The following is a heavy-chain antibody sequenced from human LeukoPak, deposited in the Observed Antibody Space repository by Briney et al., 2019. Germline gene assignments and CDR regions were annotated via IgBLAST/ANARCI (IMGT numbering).Heavy chain of an antibody. D-gene: IGHD6-19*01. CDR3: ARASSGLVQGFHFDY. Sequence: PGGSLRLSCTASGFTFSSYAMSWVRQAPGKGLEYVSAISSNGGSTYYANSVKGRFTISRDNSKNTLYLQMGSLRAEDMAVYYCARASSGLVQGFHFDYWGQGTLVTVSS. J-gene: IGHJ4*02. V-gene: IGHV3-64*01. CDR2: ISSNGGST. CDR1: GFTFSSYA.